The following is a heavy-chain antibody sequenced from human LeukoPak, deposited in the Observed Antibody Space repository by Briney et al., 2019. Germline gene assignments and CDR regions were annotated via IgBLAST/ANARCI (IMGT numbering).Heavy chain of an antibody. CDR1: GYSFTSYW. CDR3: AKYYEFSSSSEVGFDY. CDR2: IYPGDSET. Sequence: GESLKISCKGSGYSFTSYWIGWVRQMPGKGLEWMGIIYPGDSETRYSPSFQGRVTMSADKSVSTAYLQWSSLKASDTAIYYRAKYYEFSSSSEVGFDYWGQGTLVTVSS. J-gene: IGHJ4*02. V-gene: IGHV5-51*01. D-gene: IGHD3-3*01.